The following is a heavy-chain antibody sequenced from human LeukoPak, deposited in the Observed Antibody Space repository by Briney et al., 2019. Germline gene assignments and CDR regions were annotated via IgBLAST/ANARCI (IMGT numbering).Heavy chain of an antibody. CDR3: ASLIAARKSSFDY. D-gene: IGHD6-6*01. J-gene: IGHJ4*02. Sequence: PGGSLRLSCAASGFTFGSYSMNWVRLAPGKGLEWLSYISSSSSTIYYADSVKGRFTISRDNAKNSLYLQMNSLRAEDTAVYYCASLIAARKSSFDYWGQGTLVTVSS. CDR2: ISSSSSTI. V-gene: IGHV3-48*04. CDR1: GFTFGSYS.